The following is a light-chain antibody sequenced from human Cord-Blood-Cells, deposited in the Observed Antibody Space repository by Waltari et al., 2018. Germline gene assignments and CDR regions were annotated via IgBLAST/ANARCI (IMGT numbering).Light chain of an antibody. V-gene: IGLV2-14*01. CDR2: DVS. CDR1: SSDVGGYNY. Sequence: QSALTQPASVSGSPGQSITISCTGTSSDVGGYNYVSWYQQHPGKAPKLMIYDVSKRPSAVSNRFSGSKSGNTASLTISGLQAEDEADYYCSSYTSSSTVFGGGTKLTVL. J-gene: IGLJ3*02. CDR3: SSYTSSSTV.